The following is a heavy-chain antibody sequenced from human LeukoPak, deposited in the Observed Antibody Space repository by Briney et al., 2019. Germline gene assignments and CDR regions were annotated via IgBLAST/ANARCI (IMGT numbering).Heavy chain of an antibody. V-gene: IGHV3-30*03. CDR2: ISYDGSDE. J-gene: IGHJ4*02. CDR1: GFTFSSYW. D-gene: IGHD3-3*01. CDR3: ARDFTPEWFDIH. Sequence: GGSLRLSCAPSGFTFSSYWMHWVRQAPGKGLEWVGVISYDGSDEYYTDSVKGRFTISRDNSKNTVYLQMNSLRADDTAVYYCARDFTPEWFDIHWGQGTLVTVS.